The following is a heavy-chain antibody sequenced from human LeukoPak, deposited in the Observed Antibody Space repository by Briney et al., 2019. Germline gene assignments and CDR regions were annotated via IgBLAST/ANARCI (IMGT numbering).Heavy chain of an antibody. V-gene: IGHV1-2*02. CDR1: GYTFTGYY. Sequence: ASVKVSCKASGYTFTGYYMHWVRQAPGQGLEWMGWINPNSGGTNYEQKFQGRVTMTRDTSISTAYMELSRLRSDDTAVYYCARDLGGLPRWVYWGQGTLVTVSS. D-gene: IGHD4-23*01. J-gene: IGHJ4*02. CDR2: INPNSGGT. CDR3: ARDLGGLPRWVY.